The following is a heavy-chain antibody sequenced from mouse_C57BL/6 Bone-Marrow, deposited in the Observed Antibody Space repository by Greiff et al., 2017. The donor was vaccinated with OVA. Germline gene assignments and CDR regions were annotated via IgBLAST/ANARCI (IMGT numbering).Heavy chain of an antibody. Sequence: QVQLQQSGAELVRPGASVKLSCKASGYTFTDYYINWVKQRPGQGLEWIARIYPGSGNTYYNEKFKGKATLTAEKSSSTAYMQLSSLTSEDSAVYFCANAYGSSYDAMDYWGQGTSVTVSS. CDR3: ANAYGSSYDAMDY. V-gene: IGHV1-76*01. CDR2: IYPGSGNT. J-gene: IGHJ4*01. D-gene: IGHD1-1*01. CDR1: GYTFTDYY.